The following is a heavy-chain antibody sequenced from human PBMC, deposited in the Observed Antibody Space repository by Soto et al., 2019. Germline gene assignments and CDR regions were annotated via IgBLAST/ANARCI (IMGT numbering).Heavy chain of an antibody. CDR2: INSDGSST. J-gene: IGHJ6*03. D-gene: IGHD1-1*01. Sequence: GGSLRLSCAASGFTFSSYWMHWVRQAPGKGLVWVSRINSDGSSTSYADSVKGRFTISRDNAKNTLYLQMNSLRAEDTAVYYCARGPRQTGYYYYYMDVWGKGTTVTVSS. CDR3: ARGPRQTGYYYYYMDV. CDR1: GFTFSSYW. V-gene: IGHV3-74*01.